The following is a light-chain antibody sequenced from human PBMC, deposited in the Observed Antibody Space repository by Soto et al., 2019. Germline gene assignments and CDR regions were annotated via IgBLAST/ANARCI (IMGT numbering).Light chain of an antibody. J-gene: IGKJ1*01. CDR1: QSISIY. CDR3: QQTYSNPRT. Sequence: DIQMTKSPSSLSASVGDRVTITCRTSQSISIYLNWYQQIPGKAPKLLIYASSNLHTGVPSRFSGSASGTDFTLTISSLQPEDSATYYCQQTYSNPRTFGQGTKVDI. V-gene: IGKV1-39*01. CDR2: ASS.